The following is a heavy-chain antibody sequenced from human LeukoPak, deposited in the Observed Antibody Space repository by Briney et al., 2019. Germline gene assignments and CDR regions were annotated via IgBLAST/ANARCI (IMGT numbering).Heavy chain of an antibody. V-gene: IGHV3-20*04. D-gene: IGHD6-19*01. CDR2: INWNGGST. J-gene: IGHJ4*02. Sequence: PGGSLRLSCAASGFTFDDYGMSWVRQAPGKGLEWVSGINWNGGSTGYADSVKGRFTISRDNAKNSLYLQMNSLRAEDTALYYCASATGEQWLELFDYWGQGTLVTVSP. CDR3: ASATGEQWLELFDY. CDR1: GFTFDDYG.